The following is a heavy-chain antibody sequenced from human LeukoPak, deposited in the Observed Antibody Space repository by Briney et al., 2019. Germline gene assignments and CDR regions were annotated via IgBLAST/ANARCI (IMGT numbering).Heavy chain of an antibody. J-gene: IGHJ5*02. CDR3: AREGDVVAGVNWFDP. V-gene: IGHV1-2*02. CDR2: INPNNGGT. D-gene: IGHD2-2*01. CDR1: GYTFSGYY. Sequence: AASVKVSCKASGYTFSGYYMHWVRQAPGQGLEWMGWINPNNGGTKYEQKFQGRVTMTRDMSISTAYMELSSLRSDDTAVYYCAREGDVVAGVNWFDPWGQGTLVTISS.